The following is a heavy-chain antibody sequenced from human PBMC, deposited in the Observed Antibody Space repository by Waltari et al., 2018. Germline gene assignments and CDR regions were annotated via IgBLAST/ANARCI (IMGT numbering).Heavy chain of an antibody. CDR1: GGSISRSDYY. CDR3: TRDAPPPGVSGSYAAVDY. V-gene: IGHV4-39*07. Sequence: QLQLPESGPGLVKPSETLSLACTVSGGSISRSDYYWGWIRQPPGKGLEWIGSIYYSGSTYYNPSLKSRVTISLDTPKNQFSLKLSSVTAADTAVYYCTRDAPPPGVSGSYAAVDYWGQGSLVIVSS. D-gene: IGHD3-16*01. J-gene: IGHJ4*02. CDR2: IYYSGST.